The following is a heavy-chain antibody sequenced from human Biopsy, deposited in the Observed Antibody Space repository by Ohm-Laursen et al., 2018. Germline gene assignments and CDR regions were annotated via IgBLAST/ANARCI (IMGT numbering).Heavy chain of an antibody. CDR2: INCKTGAT. CDR1: SYTFTDYN. CDR3: ARDLK. V-gene: IGHV1-2*02. J-gene: IGHJ4*02. Sequence: SVKVSCKASSYTFTDYNIHWMRQALGQGLEWLGYINCKTGATNYAQKFQGTVTMTRDTSISTAYLALGSLRSADTAIYYCARDLKWGQGTLVTVSS.